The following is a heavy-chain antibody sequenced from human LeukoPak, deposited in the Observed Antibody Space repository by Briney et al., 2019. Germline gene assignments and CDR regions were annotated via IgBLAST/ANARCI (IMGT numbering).Heavy chain of an antibody. CDR1: GGSISSSSYY. CDR3: ARRHRGYSYGYGDY. Sequence: SETLSLTCTVSGGSISSSSYYWGWIRQPPGKGLEWIGSIYYSGSTYYNPSFKSRVTISVDTSKDQFSLKLSSVTAADTAVYYCARRHRGYSYGYGDYWGQGTLVTVSS. CDR2: IYYSGST. J-gene: IGHJ4*02. D-gene: IGHD5-18*01. V-gene: IGHV4-39*01.